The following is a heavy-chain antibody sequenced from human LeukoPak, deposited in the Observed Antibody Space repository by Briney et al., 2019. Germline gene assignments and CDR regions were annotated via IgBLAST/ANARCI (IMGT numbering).Heavy chain of an antibody. V-gene: IGHV1-2*02. Sequence: ASVKVSCKASGYTFTGYYMHWVRQAPGQGLEWMGWINPNSGGTNYAQKFQGRVTMTRDTSISTAYMELSRLRSDDTAVYYCARGLAVTSSPFDYWGQGTLVTVSS. CDR1: GYTFTGYY. J-gene: IGHJ4*02. CDR2: INPNSGGT. D-gene: IGHD3-22*01. CDR3: ARGLAVTSSPFDY.